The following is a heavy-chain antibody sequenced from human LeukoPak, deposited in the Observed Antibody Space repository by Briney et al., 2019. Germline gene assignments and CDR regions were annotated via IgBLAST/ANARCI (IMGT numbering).Heavy chain of an antibody. CDR3: ARGSYYDFWSGYPTLDY. J-gene: IGHJ4*02. D-gene: IGHD3-3*01. CDR2: ISYDGSNK. Sequence: GGSLRLSCAASGFTFSSYGMHWVRQAPGKGLEWVAVISYDGSNKYYADSVKGRFTISRDNSKNTLYLQMNSLRAEDTAVYYCARGSYYDFWSGYPTLDYWGQGTLVTVSS. CDR1: GFTFSSYG. V-gene: IGHV3-30*03.